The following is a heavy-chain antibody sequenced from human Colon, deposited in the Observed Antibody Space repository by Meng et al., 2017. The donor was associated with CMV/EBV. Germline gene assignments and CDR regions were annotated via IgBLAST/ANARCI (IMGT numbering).Heavy chain of an antibody. J-gene: IGHJ4*02. Sequence: TTFKQSGPTLVKPTQTLTLTCNFSGFSLPTSGVGVAWIRQPPGKALEWLALAYWDDDRRYNPSLRNRLTITKDTSKNQVVLTMTNVDPVDTGTYYCVHRTRLHGGRCDYFDYWGQGTLVTVSS. CDR3: VHRTRLHGGRCDYFDY. V-gene: IGHV2-5*02. CDR2: AYWDDDR. D-gene: IGHD3-16*01. CDR1: GFSLPTSGVG.